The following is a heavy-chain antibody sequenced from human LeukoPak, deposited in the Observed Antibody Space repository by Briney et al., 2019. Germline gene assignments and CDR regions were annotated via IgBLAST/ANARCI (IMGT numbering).Heavy chain of an antibody. Sequence: SETLSLTCTVSGGSISSYSWSWIRQPPGKGLEWIGYIYYSGSTNYNPSLKSRVTISVDTSKNQFSLKLSSVTAADTAVYYCAREDYDFWSGQLDAFDIWGQGTMVTVSS. D-gene: IGHD3-3*01. CDR3: AREDYDFWSGQLDAFDI. CDR2: IYYSGST. CDR1: GGSISSYS. J-gene: IGHJ3*02. V-gene: IGHV4-59*12.